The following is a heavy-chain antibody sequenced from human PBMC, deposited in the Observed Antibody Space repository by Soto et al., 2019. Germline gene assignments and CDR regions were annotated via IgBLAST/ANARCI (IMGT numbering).Heavy chain of an antibody. V-gene: IGHV4-34*01. CDR2: ITHRGSP. J-gene: IGHJ4*02. CDR3: ARIPGSDYSDPHDF. D-gene: IGHD4-17*01. Sequence: QVQLQQWGAGLLKSSETLSLTCAVYGGSFSGYHWTWIRQPPGRGLDWIGEITHRGSPNYNPSLKSRVTISVDTSKNQFSLNLRSVTAADTAVYYCARIPGSDYSDPHDFWGQGTLVTVSS. CDR1: GGSFSGYH.